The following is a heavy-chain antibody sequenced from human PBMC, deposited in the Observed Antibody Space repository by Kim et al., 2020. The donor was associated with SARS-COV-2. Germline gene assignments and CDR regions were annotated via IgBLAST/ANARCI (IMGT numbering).Heavy chain of an antibody. V-gene: IGHV3-23*01. CDR3: ADGRHSCSSGYFDY. D-gene: IGHD6-6*01. Sequence: GGSLRLSCAASGFTFSSNSMSWVRQAPGKGLEWVSSISSGGGSSYAADSEKGCTITSRDTYKNPHYLQNNSLTADATAVYCSADGRHSCSSGYFDYWAQG. CDR2: ISSGGGSS. J-gene: IGHJ4*02. CDR1: GFTFSSNS.